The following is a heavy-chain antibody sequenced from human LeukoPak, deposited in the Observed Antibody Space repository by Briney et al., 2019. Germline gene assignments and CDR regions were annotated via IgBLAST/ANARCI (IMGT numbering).Heavy chain of an antibody. V-gene: IGHV4-59*12. J-gene: IGHJ3*02. CDR1: GGSISGYY. CDR2: IYNSGST. Sequence: SETLSLTCTVSGGSISGYYWSWIRQPPGKGLEWIGYIYNSGSTNYNPSLKSRVTISVDTSKNQFSLKLSSVTAADTAVYYCARGFELWWRGSDAFDIWGQGTMVTVSS. D-gene: IGHD2-21*01. CDR3: ARGFELWWRGSDAFDI.